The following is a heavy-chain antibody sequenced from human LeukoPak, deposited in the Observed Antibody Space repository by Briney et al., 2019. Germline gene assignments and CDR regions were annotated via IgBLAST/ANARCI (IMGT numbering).Heavy chain of an antibody. D-gene: IGHD5-18*01. CDR2: ISSSSSYI. Sequence: GGSLRLSCAASGFTFSSYEMNWVRQAPGKGLEWVSSISSSSSYIYYADSVKGRFTISRDNAKNSLYLQMDSLRAEDTAVYYCARDRWFRSVDTAMVPSFDYWGQGTLITVSS. J-gene: IGHJ4*02. V-gene: IGHV3-21*01. CDR1: GFTFSSYE. CDR3: ARDRWFRSVDTAMVPSFDY.